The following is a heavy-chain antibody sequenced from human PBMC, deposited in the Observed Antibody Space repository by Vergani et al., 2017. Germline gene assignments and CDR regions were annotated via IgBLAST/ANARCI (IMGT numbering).Heavy chain of an antibody. CDR3: ARESTVTTGDYYYGMDV. J-gene: IGHJ6*02. D-gene: IGHD4-17*01. Sequence: EVQLLESGGGLVQPGRSLRLSCAASGFTFSGSAMHWVRQASGKGLEWIGRIRSKANSYATAYAASVKGRFIISRDDSKNTAYLEMNSLKTEDTAVYYCARESTVTTGDYYYGMDVWGQGTTVTVSS. CDR1: GFTFSGSA. CDR2: IRSKANSYAT. V-gene: IGHV3-73*01.